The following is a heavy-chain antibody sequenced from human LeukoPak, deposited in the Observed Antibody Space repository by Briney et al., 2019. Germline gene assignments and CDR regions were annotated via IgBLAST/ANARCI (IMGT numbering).Heavy chain of an antibody. V-gene: IGHV1-2*02. CDR3: ARVALGWLHSADY. Sequence: ASVKVSCKASGYTFTGYYMHWVRQAPGQGLEWMGWINPNSGGTNYAQKFQGRVTMTRDTSISTAYMELRSLRSDDTAVYYCARVALGWLHSADYWGQGTLVTVSS. D-gene: IGHD5-24*01. CDR1: GYTFTGYY. CDR2: INPNSGGT. J-gene: IGHJ4*02.